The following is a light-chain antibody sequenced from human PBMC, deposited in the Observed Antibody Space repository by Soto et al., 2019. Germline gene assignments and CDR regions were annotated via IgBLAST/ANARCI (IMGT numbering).Light chain of an antibody. CDR1: QNIGVY. CDR3: HQTAANPWT. CDR2: AAS. V-gene: IGKV1-39*01. Sequence: DIQMTQSPSSLSASVGDRVTITCRASQNIGVYLNWYQKKPGKAPKLLIHAASSLHSGVPSTFSGSGSGTDFALTISSLQPEDFAIYYCHQTAANPWTFAQGTKVDIK. J-gene: IGKJ1*01.